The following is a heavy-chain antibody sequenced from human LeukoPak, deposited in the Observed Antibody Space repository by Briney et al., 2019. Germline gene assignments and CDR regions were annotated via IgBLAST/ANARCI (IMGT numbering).Heavy chain of an antibody. CDR2: ISGDGGRT. J-gene: IGHJ3*02. Sequence: GGSLRLSCAASRFTFSNFAMHWVRQAPGKGLEYVSGISGDGGRTYYADSVKGRFTISRDNSKNTLYVQMGGLRDEDTAVYYVARERYRNYDGDGFEIWGQGTMVTVSS. D-gene: IGHD4-11*01. CDR1: RFTFSNFA. V-gene: IGHV3-64*02. CDR3: ARERYRNYDGDGFEI.